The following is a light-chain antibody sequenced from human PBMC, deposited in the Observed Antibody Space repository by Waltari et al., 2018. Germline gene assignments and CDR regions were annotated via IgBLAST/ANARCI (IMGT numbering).Light chain of an antibody. Sequence: QSALTQPPSASGSPGQSVPLSCTGTSSDVGGYTYVSWYHQHPGKAPTLMIYEVSKRPSGVPDRFSGSKSGNTASLTVSGLQAEDEADYYCSSYAGSNNFVFGTGTKVTVL. CDR1: SSDVGGYTY. J-gene: IGLJ1*01. CDR3: SSYAGSNNFV. V-gene: IGLV2-8*01. CDR2: EVS.